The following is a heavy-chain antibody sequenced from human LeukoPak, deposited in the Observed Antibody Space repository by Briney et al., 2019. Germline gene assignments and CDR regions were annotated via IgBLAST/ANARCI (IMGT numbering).Heavy chain of an antibody. J-gene: IGHJ5*02. D-gene: IGHD2-15*01. Sequence: SETLSLTCAVYGGSFSGYYWSWIRQPPGKGLEWIGEINHSGSTNYNPSLKSRVTISVDTSKNQFSLKLSSVTAADTAVYYCARERGYCSGGSCYNWFDPWGQGTLVTVSS. CDR2: INHSGST. CDR3: ARERGYCSGGSCYNWFDP. V-gene: IGHV4-34*01. CDR1: GGSFSGYY.